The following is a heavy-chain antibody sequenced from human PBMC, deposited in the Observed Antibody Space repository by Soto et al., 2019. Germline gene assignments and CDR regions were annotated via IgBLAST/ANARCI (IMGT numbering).Heavy chain of an antibody. Sequence: ASETLSLTCTVSGGSISSYYWSWIRQPPGKGLEWIGYIYYSGSTNYNPSLKSRVTISVDTSKNQFSLKLSSVTAADTAVYYCARDQNDILTGYYNAFDIWGQGTMVTVSS. CDR1: GGSISSYY. CDR2: IYYSGST. D-gene: IGHD3-9*01. CDR3: ARDQNDILTGYYNAFDI. J-gene: IGHJ3*02. V-gene: IGHV4-59*01.